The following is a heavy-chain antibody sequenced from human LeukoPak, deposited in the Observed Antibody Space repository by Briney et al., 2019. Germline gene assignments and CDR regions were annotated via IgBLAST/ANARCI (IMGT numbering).Heavy chain of an antibody. D-gene: IGHD6-19*01. CDR1: GYSFTSYW. Sequence: GESLKISCKGSGYSFTSYWIGWVRQMPGKGLEWMGIIYPGDSDTRYNPSFQGQVTISADKSITTAYLQWSSLKASDTAMYYCARGDPEQWLVPVAFDIWGQGTMVTVSS. V-gene: IGHV5-51*01. J-gene: IGHJ3*02. CDR3: ARGDPEQWLVPVAFDI. CDR2: IYPGDSDT.